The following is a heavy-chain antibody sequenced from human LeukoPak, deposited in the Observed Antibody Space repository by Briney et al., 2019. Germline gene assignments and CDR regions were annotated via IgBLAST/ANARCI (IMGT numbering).Heavy chain of an antibody. CDR3: ARNRYSSSWYEAFDI. J-gene: IGHJ3*02. CDR2: IYYSGST. D-gene: IGHD6-13*01. Sequence: SQTLSLTCTVSGGSISSGDYYWSWIRQPPGKGLEWIGYIYYSGSTYRNPSLKSRVTISVDTSKNQFSLKLSSVTAADTAVYYCARNRYSSSWYEAFDIWGQGTMVTVSS. CDR1: GGSISSGDYY. V-gene: IGHV4-30-4*08.